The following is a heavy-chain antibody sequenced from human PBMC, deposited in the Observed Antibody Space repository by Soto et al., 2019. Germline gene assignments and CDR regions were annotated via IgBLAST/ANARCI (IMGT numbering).Heavy chain of an antibody. Sequence: GASVKVSCKASGYTFAGYYMHWVRQAPGQGLEWMGWISAYNGNTNYAQKLQGRVTMTTDTSTSTAYMELRSLRSDDTAVYYCARGGSGKVFDDAFDIWGQGTMVTVSS. CDR3: ARGGSGKVFDDAFDI. D-gene: IGHD3-10*01. V-gene: IGHV1-18*04. J-gene: IGHJ3*02. CDR1: GYTFAGYY. CDR2: ISAYNGNT.